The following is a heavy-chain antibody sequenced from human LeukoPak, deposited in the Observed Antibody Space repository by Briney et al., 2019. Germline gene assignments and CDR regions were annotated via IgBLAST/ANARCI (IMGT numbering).Heavy chain of an antibody. CDR2: INPDSGDA. Sequence: ASVKVSCKASGYIFTGYYLHWVRQAPGQGLEWMGWINPDSGDANFAEKFQGRVSMTRDTSISTAYMELSRLRSDDTAVYYCARDPGGSYSEFDYWGQGTLVTVSS. CDR3: ARDPGGSYSEFDY. V-gene: IGHV1-2*02. J-gene: IGHJ4*02. CDR1: GYIFTGYY. D-gene: IGHD1-26*01.